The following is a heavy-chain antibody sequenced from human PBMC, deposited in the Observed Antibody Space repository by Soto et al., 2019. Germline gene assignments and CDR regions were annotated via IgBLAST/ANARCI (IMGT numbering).Heavy chain of an antibody. CDR1: GFTFSTYG. V-gene: IGHV3-30*18. J-gene: IGHJ4*02. D-gene: IGHD1-26*01. CDR2: ISSDGSIR. CDR3: AKGGWELLGYYFDY. Sequence: QVQLVESGGSVVQPGGSLRLSCAASGFTFSTYGMHWVRQAPGKGLEWVSIISSDGSIRYYADSVNGRFTISRDNSKNTLFLQMNSLRTEDTAVYYCAKGGWELLGYYFDYWGQGTLVTVSS.